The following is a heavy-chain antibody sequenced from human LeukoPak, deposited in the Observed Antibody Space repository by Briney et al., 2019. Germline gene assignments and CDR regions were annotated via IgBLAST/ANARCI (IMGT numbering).Heavy chain of an antibody. J-gene: IGHJ2*01. CDR1: GFTFSSYG. D-gene: IGHD4-23*01. CDR2: IWYDGSNK. V-gene: IGHV3-33*01. Sequence: GGSLRLSCAASGFTFSSYGMHWVRQAPGKGLEWVAVIWYDGSNKYYADSVKGRFTISRDNSKNTLYLQMNSLRAEDTAVYYCARDSLNDDGGISVGLYFDLWGRGTLVTVSS. CDR3: ARDSLNDDGGISVGLYFDL.